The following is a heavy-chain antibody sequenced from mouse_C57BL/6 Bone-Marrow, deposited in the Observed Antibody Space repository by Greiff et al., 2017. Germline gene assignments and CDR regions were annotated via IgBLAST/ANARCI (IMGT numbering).Heavy chain of an antibody. V-gene: IGHV5-9*04. CDR3: ARSRSTVVAYYYAMDY. CDR2: ISGGGGNT. J-gene: IGHJ4*01. Sequence: EVKLEESGGGLVKPGGSLKLSCAASGFTFSSYTMSWVRQTPEKRLEWVATISGGGGNTYYPDSVKGRFTISRDNAKNTLYRQMSSLSTGDTAVYYWARSRSTVVAYYYAMDYWGQGTSVTVSS. D-gene: IGHD1-1*01. CDR1: GFTFSSYT.